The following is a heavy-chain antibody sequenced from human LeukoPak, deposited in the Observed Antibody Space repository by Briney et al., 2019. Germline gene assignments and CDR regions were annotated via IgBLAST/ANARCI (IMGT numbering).Heavy chain of an antibody. D-gene: IGHD1-1*01. CDR2: MSFDGSER. Sequence: GRSLRLSCAASGFTFRSFAMHWVRQAPGKGLEWVTVMSFDGSERYYADSVKGRFTISRDNAKNSLYLQMNSLRAEDTAVYYCARDQGATNWFDPWGQGTLVTVSS. CDR3: ARDQGATNWFDP. V-gene: IGHV3-30-3*01. CDR1: GFTFRSFA. J-gene: IGHJ5*02.